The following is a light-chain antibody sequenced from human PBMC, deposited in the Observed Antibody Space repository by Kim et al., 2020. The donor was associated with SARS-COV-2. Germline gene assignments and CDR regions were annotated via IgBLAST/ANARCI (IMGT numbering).Light chain of an antibody. CDR1: QGIRND. Sequence: AIQMTQSPSSLSASVGDRVTITCRASQGIRNDLGWYQQKPGRAPNLLIYATSTLQSGVPSRFSGSGSGTDFTLTISSLQPEDVATCYCLQDYDYPLAFGGGPKVDIK. V-gene: IGKV1-6*01. CDR2: ATS. J-gene: IGKJ4*01. CDR3: LQDYDYPLA.